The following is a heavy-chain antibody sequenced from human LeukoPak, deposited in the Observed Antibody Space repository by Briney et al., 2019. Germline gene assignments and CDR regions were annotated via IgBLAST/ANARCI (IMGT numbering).Heavy chain of an antibody. CDR1: GDSVSSNSAA. V-gene: IGHV6-1*01. J-gene: IGHJ1*01. CDR3: AGTWGASSNLRFHH. CDR2: TYYRSKWYN. Sequence: SQTLSLTCAISGDSVSSNSAAWNWIRQSPSRGLEWLGRTYYRSKWYNDYAVSVKSRITINPDTSKNQFSLQLNSLTPRATAVYYCAGTWGASSNLRFHHWGQGTLVTVSS. D-gene: IGHD1-26*01.